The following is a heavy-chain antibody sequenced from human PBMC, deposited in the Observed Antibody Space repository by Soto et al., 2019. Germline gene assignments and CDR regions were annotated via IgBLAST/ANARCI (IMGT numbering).Heavy chain of an antibody. CDR2: IKSKADGGTT. CDR1: GFTFSNAW. D-gene: IGHD6-13*01. J-gene: IGHJ3*02. CDR3: ATRVGYHRAFDI. Sequence: GGSLRLSCAASGFTFSNAWMSWVRQAPGKGLEWVGRIKSKADGGTTDYAAPVKGRFILSRDDSKNTLYLQMNSLKTEDTAVYYCATRVGYHRAFDIWGLGTMVTVSS. V-gene: IGHV3-15*01.